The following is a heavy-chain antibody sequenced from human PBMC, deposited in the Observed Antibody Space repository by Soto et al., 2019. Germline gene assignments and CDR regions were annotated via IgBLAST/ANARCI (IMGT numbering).Heavy chain of an antibody. J-gene: IGHJ4*02. D-gene: IGHD4-4*01. V-gene: IGHV3-30-3*01. CDR1: GFTFSSYA. CDR3: ARRRVDYSGNSFSIMLQYYFDY. CDR2: ISYDGSNK. Sequence: PGGSLRLSCAASGFTFSSYAMHWVRQAPGKGLEWVAVISYDGSNKYYADSVKGRFTISRDNSKNTLYLQMNSLRAEDTAVYYCARRRVDYSGNSFSIMLQYYFDYWGQGTLVTVSS.